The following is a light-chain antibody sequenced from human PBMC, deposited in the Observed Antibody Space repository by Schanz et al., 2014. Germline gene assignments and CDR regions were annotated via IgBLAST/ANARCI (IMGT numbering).Light chain of an antibody. CDR2: EVS. CDR1: SSDVGDYNY. CDR3: AAWDNSLNGPV. J-gene: IGLJ3*02. V-gene: IGLV2-8*01. Sequence: QSALTQPPSASGSPGQSVTISCTGTSSDVGDYNYVSWYQQHPGKAPKLMIYEVSKRPSGVPDRFSGSKSGTSASLAISGLQSEDEADYYCAAWDNSLNGPVFGGGTKLTVL.